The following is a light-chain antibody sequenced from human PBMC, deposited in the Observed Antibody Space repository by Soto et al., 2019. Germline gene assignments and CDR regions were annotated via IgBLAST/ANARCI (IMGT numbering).Light chain of an antibody. CDR3: QKYNSTPWT. V-gene: IGKV1-27*01. Sequence: DIQMTQSPSSLSASVGDRVTITCRASQGIRNYLAWYQQQPGKQPKPLIYSASILQSGVPSRFSGSGSGTDFTFNIPNLQPEDVATYYCQKYNSTPWTFGPGTKV. CDR2: SAS. CDR1: QGIRNY. J-gene: IGKJ1*01.